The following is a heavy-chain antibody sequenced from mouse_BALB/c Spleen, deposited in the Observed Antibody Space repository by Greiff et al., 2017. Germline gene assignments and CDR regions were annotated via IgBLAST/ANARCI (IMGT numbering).Heavy chain of an antibody. CDR2: IWGDGST. V-gene: IGHV2-6-7*02. CDR3: ARDSITTVVATDYAMDY. D-gene: IGHD1-1*01. CDR1: GFSLTGYG. Sequence: VKLQESGPGLVAPSQSLSITCTVSGFSLTGYGVNWVRQPPGKGLEWLGMIWGDGSTDYNSALKSRLSISKDNSKSQVFLKMNSLQTDDTARYYCARDSITTVVATDYAMDYWGQGTSVTVSS. J-gene: IGHJ4*01.